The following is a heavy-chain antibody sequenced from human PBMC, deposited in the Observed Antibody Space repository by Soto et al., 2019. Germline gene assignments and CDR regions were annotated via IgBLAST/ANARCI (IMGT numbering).Heavy chain of an antibody. D-gene: IGHD2-2*01. Sequence: QVQLVQSAGEVKKPGASVKVSCKASGYSCTSYGISWVRRAPGQGLEWMGWISPYNGHTQFVERFQGRVTMTTDTSTKTAYMELRNLRSDDTAHYYCARDLTIVPATHPRLENYGMDVWGQGTTVIVSS. V-gene: IGHV1-18*01. CDR3: ARDLTIVPATHPRLENYGMDV. CDR1: GYSCTSYG. J-gene: IGHJ6*02. CDR2: ISPYNGHT.